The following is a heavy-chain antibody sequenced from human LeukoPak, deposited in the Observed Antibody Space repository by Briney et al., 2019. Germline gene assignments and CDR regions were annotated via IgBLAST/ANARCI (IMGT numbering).Heavy chain of an antibody. CDR2: IYYSGST. CDR3: ARPSRASSGAFDI. D-gene: IGHD6-25*01. Sequence: SETLSLTCTVSGGSISSYYWSWIRQPPGKGLEWIGYIYYSGSTNYNPSLKSRVTISVDTSKNQFSLKLSSVTAADTAVYYCARPSRASSGAFDIWGQGTMVTVSS. CDR1: GGSISSYY. V-gene: IGHV4-59*08. J-gene: IGHJ3*02.